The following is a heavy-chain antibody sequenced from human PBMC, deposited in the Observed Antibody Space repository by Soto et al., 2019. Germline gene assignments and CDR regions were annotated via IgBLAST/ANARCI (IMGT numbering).Heavy chain of an antibody. CDR3: GEVRYLLVDQPLYFES. D-gene: IGHD3-9*01. Sequence: GGSLRLSCAASGFPFRSYAMGWVRQAPGKGLEWISVMSGSGEMRLYTDSVKGRLTISRNFSNNTLSLQMNSLRADDTAIYYCGEVRYLLVDQPLYFESWRQGTMVTVSS. CDR1: GFPFRSYA. V-gene: IGHV3-23*01. CDR2: MSGSGEMR. J-gene: IGHJ4*02.